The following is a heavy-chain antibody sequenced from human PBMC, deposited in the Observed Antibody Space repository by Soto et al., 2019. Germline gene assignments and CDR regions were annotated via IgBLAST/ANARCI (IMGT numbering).Heavy chain of an antibody. Sequence: QVQLVQSGAEVRKPGASVQVSCKASGYTFTRYSINWVRQAPGQGLEWVGWISNYNDDTKYAEKLQGRVTLTTDTFTTTSYMDLRSLTSDDTAMYFCARGDSTGSPTGWFDPWGQGTLVTVLS. CDR1: GYTFTRYS. CDR2: ISNYNDDT. CDR3: ARGDSTGSPTGWFDP. D-gene: IGHD6-19*01. J-gene: IGHJ5*02. V-gene: IGHV1-18*04.